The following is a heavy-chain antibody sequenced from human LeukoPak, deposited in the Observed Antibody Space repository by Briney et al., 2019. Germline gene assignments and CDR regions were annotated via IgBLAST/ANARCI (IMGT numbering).Heavy chain of an antibody. Sequence: GGSLRLSCGASGFMFSSYGMHWVRQAPGKGLEWVAFISYDGRNKYYADSVKGRFTISRDNSKNTLYLQMNSLRGEDTAVYYCAKCRRTSVTTSQIDYWGQGALVTVSS. CDR1: GFMFSSYG. J-gene: IGHJ4*02. V-gene: IGHV3-30*18. CDR3: AKCRRTSVTTSQIDY. CDR2: ISYDGRNK. D-gene: IGHD4-17*01.